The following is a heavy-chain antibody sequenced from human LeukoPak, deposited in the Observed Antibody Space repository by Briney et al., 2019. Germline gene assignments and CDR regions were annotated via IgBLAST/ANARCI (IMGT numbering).Heavy chain of an antibody. J-gene: IGHJ4*02. CDR3: ARLGGYYDSSGYYHNY. CDR2: IIPILGIA. Sequence: SVKVSCKASGGTFSSYAISWVRQAPGQGLEWMGRIIPILGIANYAQKFQGRVTITADKSTSTAYMELSSLRSEDTAVYYCARLGGYYDSSGYYHNYWGQGTLVTVSS. CDR1: GGTFSSYA. V-gene: IGHV1-69*04. D-gene: IGHD3-22*01.